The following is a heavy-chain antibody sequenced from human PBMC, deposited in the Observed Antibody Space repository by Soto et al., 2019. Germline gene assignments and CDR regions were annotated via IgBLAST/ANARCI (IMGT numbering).Heavy chain of an antibody. CDR3: ARDRAVVVPPATTFYYYYGMDV. CDR2: INPSGGST. Sequence: QVQLVQSGAEVKKPGASVKVSCKASGYTFTSYYMHWVRQAPGQGLEWMGIINPSGGSTSYAQKLQGRVTMTRDTSTSTVYMELSSLRSEDTAVYYCARDRAVVVPPATTFYYYYGMDVWGQGPTVTVSS. D-gene: IGHD2-2*01. J-gene: IGHJ6*02. CDR1: GYTFTSYY. V-gene: IGHV1-46*01.